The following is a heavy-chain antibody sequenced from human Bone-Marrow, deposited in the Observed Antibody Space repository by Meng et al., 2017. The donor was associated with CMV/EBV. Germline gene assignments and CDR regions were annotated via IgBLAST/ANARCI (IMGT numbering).Heavy chain of an antibody. D-gene: IGHD6-6*01. V-gene: IGHV4-34*01. CDR3: ASPHAAARHADFDY. Sequence: SETLSLTCAVYGGSFSGYYWSWIRQPPGKGLEWIGEINHSGSTNYNPSLKSRVTISVDTSKNQFSLKLSSVTAADTAVYYCASPHAAARHADFDYWGQGTLVTVSS. J-gene: IGHJ4*02. CDR2: INHSGST. CDR1: GGSFSGYY.